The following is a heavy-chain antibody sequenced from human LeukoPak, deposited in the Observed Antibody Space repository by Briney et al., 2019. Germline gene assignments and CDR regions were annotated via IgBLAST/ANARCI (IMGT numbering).Heavy chain of an antibody. CDR2: INSDGSST. CDR1: GFTFSSYW. J-gene: IGHJ6*02. V-gene: IGHV3-74*01. Sequence: GGSLRLSCAASGFTFSSYWMHWVRQAPGKGLVWVSRINSDGSSTSYADSVKGRFTISRDNAKNTLYLQMNSLRAEDTAVYYCAKLTYYDDYYGMDVWGQGTTVTVSS. CDR3: AKLTYYDDYYGMDV. D-gene: IGHD1-26*01.